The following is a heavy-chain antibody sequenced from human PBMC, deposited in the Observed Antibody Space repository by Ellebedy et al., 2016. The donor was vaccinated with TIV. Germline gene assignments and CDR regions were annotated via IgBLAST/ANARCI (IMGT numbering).Heavy chain of an antibody. V-gene: IGHV1-2*02. D-gene: IGHD4-23*01. J-gene: IGHJ2*01. CDR1: GYTFTGYY. CDR3: ARGPYGGISVWYFDV. Sequence: ASVKVSCKASGYTFTGYYMHWVRQAPGQGLEWMGWINPNSGGTHYSQKFQGRVTMTRGTSISTAYMELSRLRSDDTAVYYCARGPYGGISVWYFDVWGRGTLVTVSS. CDR2: INPNSGGT.